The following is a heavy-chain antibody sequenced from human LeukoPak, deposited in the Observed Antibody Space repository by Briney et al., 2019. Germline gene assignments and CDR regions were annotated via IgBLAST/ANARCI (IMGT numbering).Heavy chain of an antibody. CDR2: ISYDGSNK. D-gene: IGHD6-13*01. V-gene: IGHV3-30*19. Sequence: GGSLRLSCAASGFTFSSYGMHWVRQAPGKGLEWVAVISYDGSNKYYADSVKGRFTISRDNSKNTLYLQMNSLRAEDTAVYYCARAVLAAAGRPYYFDYWGQGTLVTVSS. CDR3: ARAVLAAAGRPYYFDY. CDR1: GFTFSSYG. J-gene: IGHJ4*02.